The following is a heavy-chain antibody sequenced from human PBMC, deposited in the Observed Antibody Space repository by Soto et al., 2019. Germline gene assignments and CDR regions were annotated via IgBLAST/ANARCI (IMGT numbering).Heavy chain of an antibody. D-gene: IGHD3-22*01. CDR2: ISGSGDDR. J-gene: IGHJ5*02. CDR1: GFTFSNYV. CDR3: ATAYYDSRGFQDR. Sequence: EVQLLESGGALVEPGGSLRLSCDTSGFTFSNYVMTWVRQAPGRGLEWVSSISGSGDDRSYADSVKGRFTISRDNSEKTLYLQMNSLRAEDTATYFCATAYYDSRGFQDRWGQGTLVTVSS. V-gene: IGHV3-23*01.